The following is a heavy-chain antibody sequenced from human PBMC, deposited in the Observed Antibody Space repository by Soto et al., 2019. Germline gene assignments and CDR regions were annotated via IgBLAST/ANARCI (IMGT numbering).Heavy chain of an antibody. CDR1: GGSLSGYY. V-gene: IGHV4-34*01. J-gene: IGHJ4*02. Sequence: SETLSLTCAVYGGSLSGYYWSWIRQPPGKGLEWIGEINHSGSTNYNPSLKSRVTISVDTSKNQFSLKLSSVTAADTAVYYCARGTFASFIAAAGTFDYWGQGTLVTVSS. D-gene: IGHD6-13*01. CDR2: INHSGST. CDR3: ARGTFASFIAAAGTFDY.